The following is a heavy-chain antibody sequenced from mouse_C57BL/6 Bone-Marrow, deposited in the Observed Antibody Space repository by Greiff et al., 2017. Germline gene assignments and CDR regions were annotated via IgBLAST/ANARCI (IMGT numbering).Heavy chain of an antibody. V-gene: IGHV1-56*01. D-gene: IGHD2-1*01. Sequence: QVQLQESGPELVRPGASVKISCKAPGYTFTTYWMQWVRQRHGQSLEWIGDIFPGNGGTYYNEKFKGKATLTVETSSSTAYMELSSLTSDDSAVXFCARSEIYYGNPAYWGQGTLVTVSA. CDR2: IFPGNGGT. J-gene: IGHJ3*01. CDR1: GYTFTTYW. CDR3: ARSEIYYGNPAY.